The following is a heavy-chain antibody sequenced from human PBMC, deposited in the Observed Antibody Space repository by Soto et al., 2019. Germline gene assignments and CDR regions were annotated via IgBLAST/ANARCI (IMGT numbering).Heavy chain of an antibody. V-gene: IGHV2-5*08. J-gene: IGHJ4*02. CDR1: DASIRGYYW. CDR3: AHAGDYDLLTFDH. Sequence: TLSLTCTVSDASIRGYYWSWIRQPPGKGLEWLALIYWDDDKRYSPSLKDRLAISKDTSRNQVVLTITNMDPGDTATYSCAHAGDYDLLTFDHWGPGTLVTVSS. CDR2: IYWDDDK. D-gene: IGHD4-17*01.